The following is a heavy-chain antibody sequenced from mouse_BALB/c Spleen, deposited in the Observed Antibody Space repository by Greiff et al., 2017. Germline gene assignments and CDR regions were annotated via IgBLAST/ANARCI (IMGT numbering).Heavy chain of an antibody. J-gene: IGHJ4*01. CDR3: ARGGGYGNYYYAMDY. CDR2: IDPANGNT. CDR1: GFNIKDTY. V-gene: IGHV14-3*02. D-gene: IGHD2-10*02. Sequence: EVQLQQSGAELVKPGASVKLSCTASGFNIKDTYMHWVKQRPEQGLEWIGRIDPANGNTKYDPKFQGKATITADTSSNTAYLQLSSLTSEDTAVYYCARGGGYGNYYYAMDYWGQGTSVTVSS.